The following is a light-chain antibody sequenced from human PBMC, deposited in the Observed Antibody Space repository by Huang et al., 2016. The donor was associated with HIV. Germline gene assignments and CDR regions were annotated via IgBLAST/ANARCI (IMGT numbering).Light chain of an antibody. CDR3: QQYNNWPPGT. CDR2: GAF. V-gene: IGKV3-15*01. CDR1: QSVSSN. Sequence: EIVMTQSPATLSVSPGERATLSCRASQSVSSNLAWYQQKPGQAPRLLIYGAFTRATGIPARFSGSGSGTEFTRTISSLQSEDFAVYYCQQYNNWPPGTFGQGTKVEIK. J-gene: IGKJ1*01.